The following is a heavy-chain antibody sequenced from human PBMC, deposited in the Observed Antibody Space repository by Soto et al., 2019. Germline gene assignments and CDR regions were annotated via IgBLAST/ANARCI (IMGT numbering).Heavy chain of an antibody. CDR1: GFTFGDYA. D-gene: IGHD6-19*01. CDR2: ISWNSGSI. J-gene: IGHJ4*02. CDR3: AKSHTTSGWYVTTDY. V-gene: IGHV3-9*01. Sequence: GGSLRLSCAASGFTFGDYAMQWVRQAPGKGLEWVSAISWNSGSIDYADSVKGRFTISRDNAKNSLYLQMNSLRAEDTTLYYCAKSHTTSGWYVTTDYWGQGTRVTVSS.